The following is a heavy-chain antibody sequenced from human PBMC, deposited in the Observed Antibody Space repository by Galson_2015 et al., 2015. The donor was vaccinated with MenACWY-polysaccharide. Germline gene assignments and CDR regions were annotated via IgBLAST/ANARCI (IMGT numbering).Heavy chain of an antibody. CDR1: GFIFSTYS. CDR2: LSASGDKT. CDR3: VKSGLGNLGYSMVRGVDY. D-gene: IGHD3-10*01. V-gene: IGHV3-23*01. Sequence: SLRLSCAASGFIFSTYSMNWVRQDPGKGLEWVSGLSASGDKTYYADSVKGRFTISRDNSKNTLYLRMNSLRAEDTAIYHCVKSGLGNLGYSMVRGVDYWGRGTLATVSS. J-gene: IGHJ4*02.